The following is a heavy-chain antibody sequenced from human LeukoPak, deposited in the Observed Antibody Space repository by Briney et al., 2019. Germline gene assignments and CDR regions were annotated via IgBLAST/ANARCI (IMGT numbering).Heavy chain of an antibody. CDR2: ISNEGAT. J-gene: IGHJ4*02. Sequence: GGSLRLSCAASGFSVSASYMSWVRRAPGKGLESVSVISNEGATYYADSVKGRFTISRDNSKNTLYLQMNSLRAEDTAVYYCAKDRRYSSSYCDYWGQGTLVTVSS. D-gene: IGHD6-13*01. CDR3: AKDRRYSSSYCDY. V-gene: IGHV3-53*01. CDR1: GFSVSASY.